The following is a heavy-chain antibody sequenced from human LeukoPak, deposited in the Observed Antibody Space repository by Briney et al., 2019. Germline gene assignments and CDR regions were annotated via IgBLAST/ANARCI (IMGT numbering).Heavy chain of an antibody. CDR1: GFTFSSYA. V-gene: IGHV3-23*01. Sequence: QSGGSLRLSCAASGFTFSSYAVSWVRQAPGKGLEWVSAISGSGGSTYYADSVKGRFTISRDNSKNTLYLQMNSLRAEDTAVYYCAKGSSSWYNYLLYFDYWGQGTLVTVSS. CDR3: AKGSSSWYNYLLYFDY. D-gene: IGHD6-13*01. CDR2: ISGSGGST. J-gene: IGHJ4*02.